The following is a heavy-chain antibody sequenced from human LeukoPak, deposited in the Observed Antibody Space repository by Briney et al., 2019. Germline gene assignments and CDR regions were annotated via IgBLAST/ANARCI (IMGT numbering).Heavy chain of an antibody. D-gene: IGHD2-2*01. CDR3: ARSVVPAANFNWFDP. V-gene: IGHV3-23*01. CDR1: GFTFSSYA. Sequence: GGSLRLSCAASGFTFSSYAMSWVRQAPGKGLEWVSAISGSGGSTYYADSVKGRFTISRDNSKNTLYLQMNSLRAEDTAVYYCARSVVPAANFNWFDPWGQGTLVTVSS. CDR2: ISGSGGST. J-gene: IGHJ5*02.